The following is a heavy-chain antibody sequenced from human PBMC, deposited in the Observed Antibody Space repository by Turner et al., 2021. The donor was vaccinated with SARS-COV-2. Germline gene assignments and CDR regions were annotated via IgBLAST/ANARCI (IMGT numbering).Heavy chain of an antibody. Sequence: QVQLVESGGGVVQPGRSLRLSCAASGFTFSNYAMHWVRQAPGKGLEWVAVISYEGSNKYYADSVKGRFTISRDNSKNTLYLQMNSLRAEDTAVYYCARDGYSSSSIGYNWFDPWGQGTLVTVSS. D-gene: IGHD6-6*01. CDR1: GFTFSNYA. CDR3: ARDGYSSSSIGYNWFDP. V-gene: IGHV3-30-3*01. CDR2: ISYEGSNK. J-gene: IGHJ5*02.